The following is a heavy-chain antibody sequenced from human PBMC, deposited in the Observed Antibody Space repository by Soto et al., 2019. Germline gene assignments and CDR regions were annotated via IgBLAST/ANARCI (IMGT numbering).Heavy chain of an antibody. Sequence: QVQLQESGPGLVRPSGTLSLTCAVSGVSIRSDNWWSWVRQSPGKGLEWFGEIHHSGSTNYNPSLKTRVTISRDTSNNHLSLWLTSVTAADTALYYCVRTPYAYYAADVWGQGTAVTASS. J-gene: IGHJ6*02. D-gene: IGHD1-26*01. V-gene: IGHV4-4*02. CDR3: VRTPYAYYAADV. CDR2: IHHSGST. CDR1: GVSIRSDNW.